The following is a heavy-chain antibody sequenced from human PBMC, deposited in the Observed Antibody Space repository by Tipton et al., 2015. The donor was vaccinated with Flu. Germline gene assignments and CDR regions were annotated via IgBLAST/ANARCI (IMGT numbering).Heavy chain of an antibody. CDR1: GSSFSTYW. CDR3: VRQNCRGDCFPDY. Sequence: VQLVQSGAELKKPGESLKISCKGSGSSFSTYWIAWVRQMPGKGLEWMGIIYPDDSDTKYSPSFQGQVTFSADKSVNTAYLHWSSLKASDTAIYFCVRQNCRGDCFPDYWGQGIVVTVSS. D-gene: IGHD2-21*02. J-gene: IGHJ4*02. V-gene: IGHV5-51*01. CDR2: IYPDDSDT.